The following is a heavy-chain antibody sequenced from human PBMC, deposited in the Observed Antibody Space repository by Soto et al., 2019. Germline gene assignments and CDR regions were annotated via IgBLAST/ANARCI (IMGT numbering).Heavy chain of an antibody. D-gene: IGHD6-19*01. J-gene: IGHJ6*03. CDR2: IYRGGSA. CDR1: GFNVSTNY. CDR3: ARGASGWSPYYFYFMDV. Sequence: EVQLVESGGGLVQPGGSLRLSCAASGFNVSTNYMSWVRQAPGKGLEWVSVIYRGGSAYYADSLKGRFTLSRDTSKNTLYLQMKSLGAEDTAVYYCARGASGWSPYYFYFMDVCGKGTTVAVSS. V-gene: IGHV3-66*01.